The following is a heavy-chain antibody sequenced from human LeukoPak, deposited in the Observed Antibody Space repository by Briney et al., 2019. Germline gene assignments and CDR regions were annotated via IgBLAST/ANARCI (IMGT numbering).Heavy chain of an antibody. CDR2: ISGSGGST. J-gene: IGHJ4*02. CDR3: AKGGGAYYSDSSTYSAPFEH. D-gene: IGHD3-22*01. CDR1: GFTFSSYA. Sequence: GGSLRLSCAASGFTFSSYAINWVRQARGKGLEWVSGISGSGGSTYYADPVKGRFTISRDNSKNTLYLQMNSLRAEDTGVYYCAKGGGAYYSDSSTYSAPFEHWGQGTLVTVSS. V-gene: IGHV3-23*01.